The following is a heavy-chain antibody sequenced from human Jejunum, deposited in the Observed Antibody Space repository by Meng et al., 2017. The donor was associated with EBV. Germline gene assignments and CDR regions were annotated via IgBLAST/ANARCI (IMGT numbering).Heavy chain of an antibody. CDR1: GFTCKIAW. CDR3: TSGYTGPSHDGH. Sequence: VQLVVAGGGVVTPGGSLRLSCAASGFTCKIAWRNWVRQAPGKRLEWVGLIRSKADGETTDYASHVKGRFTISRDDSTDTLYLQMNSLQTEDAGVYYCTSGYTGPSHDGHWGQGTLVTVSS. D-gene: IGHD2-2*02. CDR2: IRSKADGETT. J-gene: IGHJ4*02. V-gene: IGHV3-15*01.